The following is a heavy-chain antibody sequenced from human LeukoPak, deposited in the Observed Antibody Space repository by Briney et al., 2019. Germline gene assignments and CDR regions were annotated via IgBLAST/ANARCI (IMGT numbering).Heavy chain of an antibody. J-gene: IGHJ4*02. V-gene: IGHV4-39*07. CDR3: ARVGSSWGGVDY. CDR2: IYYSGST. Sequence: SQTLPLTCTVSGGSISSSSYYWGWIRQPPGKGLEWIGSIYYSGSTYYNPSLKSRVTISVDTSKNQFSLKLSSVTAADTAVYYCARVGSSWGGVDYWGQGTLVTVSS. CDR1: GGSISSSSYY. D-gene: IGHD6-13*01.